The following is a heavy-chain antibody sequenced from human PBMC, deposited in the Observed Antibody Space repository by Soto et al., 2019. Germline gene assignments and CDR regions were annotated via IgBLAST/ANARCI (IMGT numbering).Heavy chain of an antibody. CDR1: GGSISSSTYY. CDR3: ARHSSSIAISGVVPSNGVDP. CDR2: IYYTGST. Sequence: QLRLQESGPGLVQPSETLSLTCTVSGGSISSSTYYWGWIRQPPGKGLEWIGSIYYTGSTYYNPPLKSRVTISVDTSKNQFSLKLSSVTASDTAIYYCARHSSSIAISGVVPSNGVDPGGQGTLVTVSS. J-gene: IGHJ5*02. V-gene: IGHV4-39*01. D-gene: IGHD3-3*01.